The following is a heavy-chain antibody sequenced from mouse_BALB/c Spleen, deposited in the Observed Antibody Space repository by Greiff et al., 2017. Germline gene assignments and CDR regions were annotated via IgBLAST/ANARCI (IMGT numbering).Heavy chain of an antibody. D-gene: IGHD3-3*01. J-gene: IGHJ2*01. CDR3: ARSIAGLDY. CDR1: GFNIKDTY. V-gene: IGHV14-3*02. CDR2: IDPANGNT. Sequence: EVQRVESGAELVKPGASVKLSCTASGFNIKDTYMHWVKQRPEQGLEWIGRIDPANGNTKYDPKFQGKATITADTSSNTAYLQLSSLTSEDTAVYYCARSIAGLDYWGQGTTLTVSS.